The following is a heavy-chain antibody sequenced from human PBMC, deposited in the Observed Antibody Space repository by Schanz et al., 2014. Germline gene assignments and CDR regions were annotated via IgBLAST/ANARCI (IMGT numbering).Heavy chain of an antibody. CDR2: IRSKPNNYAT. CDR3: ARDGRPPFYGSGEHYY. CDR1: GFTFSASA. D-gene: IGHD3-10*01. V-gene: IGHV3-73*02. Sequence: EVQLVESGGGLVQPGGSLKLSCAASGFTFSASAMHWVRQAPGKGLEWVGHIRSKPNNYATEYAASMKGRFTISRDNSKNTLDLQMNSLRAEDTAIYYCARDGRPPFYGSGEHYYWGQGTLVTVSS. J-gene: IGHJ4*02.